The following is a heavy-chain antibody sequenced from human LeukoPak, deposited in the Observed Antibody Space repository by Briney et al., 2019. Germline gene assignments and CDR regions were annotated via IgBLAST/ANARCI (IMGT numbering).Heavy chain of an antibody. D-gene: IGHD3-10*02. CDR2: ISSSGSTI. CDR3: AELGVTMIGGV. V-gene: IGHV3-48*03. CDR1: GFTFSSYE. J-gene: IGHJ6*04. Sequence: GGSLRLSYAASGFTFSSYEMNWVRQAPGKGLEWVSYISSSGSTIYYADSVKGRFTISRDNAKNSLYLQMNSLRAEDTAVYYCAELGVTMIGGVWGKGTTVTISS.